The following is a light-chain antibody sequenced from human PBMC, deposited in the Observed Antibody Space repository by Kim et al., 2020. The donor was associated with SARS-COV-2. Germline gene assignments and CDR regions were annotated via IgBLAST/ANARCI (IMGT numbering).Light chain of an antibody. V-gene: IGKV3-20*01. J-gene: IGKJ5*01. CDR3: QQYGISPPAT. CDR1: QSVSSSY. Sequence: EIVLTQSPGTLSLSPGERATLSCRASQSVSSSYLAWYQQKPGQAPRLLIYGASSRATGIPDRFSGSGSGTDFTLTISRLEPEDFAVYYCQQYGISPPATFGPGTRLEIK. CDR2: GAS.